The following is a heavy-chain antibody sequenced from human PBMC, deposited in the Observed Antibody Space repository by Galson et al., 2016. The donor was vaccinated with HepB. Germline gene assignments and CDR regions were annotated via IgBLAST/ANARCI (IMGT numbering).Heavy chain of an antibody. J-gene: IGHJ5*02. V-gene: IGHV3-30*04. CDR2: ISHDGKSS. Sequence: SLRLSCAASGFTVGSYTMHWVRQAPGKGLDWVAVISHDGKSSEYADSVKGRFTISRDNSKNTLYLQMNSLRAEDTAVYYCARDSFTIFGVTPNWFDPWGQGTLVTVSS. CDR3: ARDSFTIFGVTPNWFDP. CDR1: GFTVGSYT. D-gene: IGHD3-3*01.